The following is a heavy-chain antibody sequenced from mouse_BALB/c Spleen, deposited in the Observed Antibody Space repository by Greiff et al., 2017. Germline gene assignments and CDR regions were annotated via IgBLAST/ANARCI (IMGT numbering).Heavy chain of an antibody. CDR3: ARWIYGNYERGDY. D-gene: IGHD2-1*01. CDR2: IDTSDSYT. Sequence: LQQPGAELVMPGASVKMSCKASGYTFTDYWMHWVKQRPGQGLEWIGAIDTSDSYTSYNQKFKGKATLTVDESSSTAYMQLSSLTSEDSAVYYCARWIYGNYERGDYWGQGTTLTVSS. J-gene: IGHJ2*01. V-gene: IGHV1-69*01. CDR1: GYTFTDYW.